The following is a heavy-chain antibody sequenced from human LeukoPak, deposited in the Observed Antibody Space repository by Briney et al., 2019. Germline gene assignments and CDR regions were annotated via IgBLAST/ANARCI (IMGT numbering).Heavy chain of an antibody. CDR2: IYYSGTT. V-gene: IGHV4-31*03. CDR1: GASISTAGRS. CDR3: ARGRQWLGIDY. D-gene: IGHD6-19*01. Sequence: SETLSLTCTVSGASISTAGRSWTWVRHRPGQGLEWIGDIYYSGTTYYNPSLMSRLALSVDTSKNQFSLTLNSVTAADTAVYYCARGRQWLGIDYWGQGTLVTVSS. J-gene: IGHJ4*02.